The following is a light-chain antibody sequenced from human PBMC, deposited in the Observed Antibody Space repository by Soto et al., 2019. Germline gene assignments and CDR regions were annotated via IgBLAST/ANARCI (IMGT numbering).Light chain of an antibody. CDR2: GAS. CDR1: QSVSSN. CDR3: QHYNNWPPWT. J-gene: IGKJ1*01. Sequence: EIVMTPSPATLSVSPGERATFSCRASQSVSSNLAWYQQNPGQAPRLLIYGASIRATGISARFSGSGSGTEFTLTISSLQSEDVAVYYCQHYNNWPPWTFGQGTKVDIK. V-gene: IGKV3-15*01.